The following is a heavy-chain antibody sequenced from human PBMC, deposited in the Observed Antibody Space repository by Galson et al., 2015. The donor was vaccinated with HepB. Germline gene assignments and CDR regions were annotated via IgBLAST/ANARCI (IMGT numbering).Heavy chain of an antibody. Sequence: PALVKPTQTLTLTCTFSGFSLSTSGVGVGWIRQPPGKALEWLALIYWNDDKRYSPSLKSRLTITKDTSKNQVVLTMTNMDPVDTATYYCAHRPGWESGSYYGLDFDYWGQGTLVTVSS. J-gene: IGHJ4*02. V-gene: IGHV2-5*01. CDR2: IYWNDDK. CDR3: AHRPGWESGSYYGLDFDY. D-gene: IGHD1-26*01. CDR1: GFSLSTSGVG.